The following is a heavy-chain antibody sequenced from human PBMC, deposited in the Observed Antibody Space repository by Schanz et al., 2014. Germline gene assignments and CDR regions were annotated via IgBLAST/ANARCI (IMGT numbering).Heavy chain of an antibody. V-gene: IGHV3-64*04. CDR1: GFTFSSYS. CDR2: ISSNGGST. Sequence: VQLVESGGGLVKPGGSLRLSCSASGFTFSSYSMYWVRQAPGKGLEYVSVISSNGGSTDFADSVKGRFTISRDNSKNTLYLQMNSLRADDTAVYYCARDLLVSHYDFWSGNDYWGQGTLVTVSS. CDR3: ARDLLVSHYDFWSGNDY. J-gene: IGHJ4*02. D-gene: IGHD3-3*01.